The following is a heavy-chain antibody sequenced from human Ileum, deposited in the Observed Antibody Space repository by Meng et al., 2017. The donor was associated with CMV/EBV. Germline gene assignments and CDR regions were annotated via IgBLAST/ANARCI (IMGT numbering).Heavy chain of an antibody. CDR3: ARESDAYDFVSGYPRRDFDS. V-gene: IGHV1-46*01. D-gene: IGHD3-3*01. CDR1: GYTFTSYG. J-gene: IGHJ4*02. Sequence: ASVKVSCKASGYTFTSYGISWVRQAPGQGLEWMGIINPSGRGTTYAQKFQDRVIMTRNMSTSTVYMELSSLISEDTAVYYCARESDAYDFVSGYPRRDFDSWGQGTLVTVSS. CDR2: INPSGRGT.